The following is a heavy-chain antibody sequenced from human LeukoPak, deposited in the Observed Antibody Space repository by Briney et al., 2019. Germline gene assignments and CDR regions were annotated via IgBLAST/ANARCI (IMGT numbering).Heavy chain of an antibody. CDR1: GGSISSGGYD. CDR2: IYHSGST. CDR3: ASHPYSSNYWYFDL. V-gene: IGHV4-30-2*01. D-gene: IGHD6-13*01. Sequence: SQTLSLTCTVSGGSISSGGYDWSWIRQPPGRGLEWIGYIYHSGSTYYNPSLKSRVTISVDRSKNQFSLKLSSVTAADTAVYYCASHPYSSNYWYFDLWGRGTLVTVSS. J-gene: IGHJ2*01.